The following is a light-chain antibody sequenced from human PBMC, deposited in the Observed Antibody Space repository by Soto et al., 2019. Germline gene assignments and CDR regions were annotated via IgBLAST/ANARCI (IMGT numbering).Light chain of an antibody. J-gene: IGLJ2*01. Sequence: QSALTQPASVSGSPGQSITISCTGTSSDVGGYYYVSWYQQYPGKAPKLMIYDVSNRPSGVSNRFSGSKSGNTASLTISGLQAEDEADYYCSSYTSSSTVVFGAGTKVTVL. CDR3: SSYTSSSTVV. V-gene: IGLV2-14*01. CDR1: SSDVGGYYY. CDR2: DVS.